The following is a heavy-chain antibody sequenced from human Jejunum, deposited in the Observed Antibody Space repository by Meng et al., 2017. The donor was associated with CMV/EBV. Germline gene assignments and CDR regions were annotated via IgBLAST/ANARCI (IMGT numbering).Heavy chain of an antibody. CDR2: INPDTGGT. J-gene: IGHJ4*02. Sequence: CKASGYTFTRYFMHWVRQAPGQGLEWMGWINPDTGGTNYAQKFQGRVTMTRDTSITTAYMEVTGLKSDDTAVYYCARNDDFTSLFNYWGQGTLVTVSS. CDR3: ARNDDFTSLFNY. D-gene: IGHD2-2*01. V-gene: IGHV1-2*02. CDR1: GYTFTRYF.